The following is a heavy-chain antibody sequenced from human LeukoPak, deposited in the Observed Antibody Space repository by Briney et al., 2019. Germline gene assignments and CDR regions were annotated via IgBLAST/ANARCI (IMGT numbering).Heavy chain of an antibody. D-gene: IGHD4-23*01. CDR2: ISWNSGSI. CDR1: GFTFDDYA. V-gene: IGHV3-9*01. CDR3: AKDIRPLGGTGRKWDAFDI. J-gene: IGHJ3*02. Sequence: GGSLRLSCAASGFTFDDYAMHWVRQAPGKGLEWVSGISWNSGSIGYADSVKGRFTISRDDAKNSLYLQMNSLRAEDTALYYCAKDIRPLGGTGRKWDAFDIWGQGTMVTVSS.